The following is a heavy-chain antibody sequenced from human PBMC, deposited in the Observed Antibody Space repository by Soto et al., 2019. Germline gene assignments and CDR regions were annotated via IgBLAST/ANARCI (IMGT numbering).Heavy chain of an antibody. CDR2: ISAYNGNT. D-gene: IGHD2-15*01. V-gene: IGHV1-18*03. Sequence: QVQLVQSGGEVKKPGASVKVSCKASGYTFTTYDLSWVRQAPGQGLEWMGWISAYNGNTHYAQNLQGRVTMTTDTSTSTAYMELCSLSSDDMGVYYCATVICYYDHMYVWWQGATVTFTA. CDR1: GYTFTTYD. CDR3: ATVICYYDHMYV. J-gene: IGHJ6*01.